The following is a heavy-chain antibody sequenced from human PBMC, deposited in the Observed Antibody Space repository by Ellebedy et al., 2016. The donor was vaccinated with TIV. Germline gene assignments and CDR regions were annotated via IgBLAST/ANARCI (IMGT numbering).Heavy chain of an antibody. D-gene: IGHD3-22*01. CDR2: IYYSGST. J-gene: IGHJ4*02. CDR1: GGSISSGDYY. V-gene: IGHV4-30-4*01. Sequence: MPSEILSLTCTVSGGSISSGDYYWSWIRQPPGKGLEWIGYIYYSGSTYYNPSLKSRVTISVDTSQNQFSLKLSSVTAADTAVYYCAREDSYFYDSSGSFDYWGQGTLVTVSS. CDR3: AREDSYFYDSSGSFDY.